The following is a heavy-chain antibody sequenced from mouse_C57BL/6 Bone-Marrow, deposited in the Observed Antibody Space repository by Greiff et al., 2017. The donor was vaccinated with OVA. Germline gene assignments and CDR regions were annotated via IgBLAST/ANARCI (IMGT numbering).Heavy chain of an antibody. CDR3: TKGDYSNYGFAY. CDR2: IDPETGGT. Sequence: VKVVESGAELVRPGASVTLSCKASGYTFTDYEMHWVKQTPVHGLEWIGAIDPETGGTAYNQKFKGKAILTADKSSSTAYMELRSLTSEDSAVYYCTKGDYSNYGFAYWGQGTLVTVSA. V-gene: IGHV1-15*01. J-gene: IGHJ3*01. D-gene: IGHD2-5*01. CDR1: GYTFTDYE.